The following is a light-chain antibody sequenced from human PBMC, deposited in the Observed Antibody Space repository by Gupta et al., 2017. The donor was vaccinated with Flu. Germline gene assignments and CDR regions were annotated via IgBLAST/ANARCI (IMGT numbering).Light chain of an antibody. V-gene: IGKV1-12*01. CDR3: QQADSFPLT. CDR1: QGVSNW. Sequence: DIQMTQSPSSVSASVGDRVTITCRASQGVSNWLAWYQQKPGKAPKLLIYGASRVQSGVPSRFSGSGSGTDFTLTISNRQPEDFATYYCQQADSFPLTFGGGTKVEIK. CDR2: GAS. J-gene: IGKJ4*01.